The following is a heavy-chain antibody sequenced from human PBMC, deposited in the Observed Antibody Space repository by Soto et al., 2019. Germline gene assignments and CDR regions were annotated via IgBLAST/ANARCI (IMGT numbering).Heavy chain of an antibody. CDR3: ARNYGNYGHYFDS. J-gene: IGHJ4*02. Sequence: SETLSLTCTVSGGSISSGDHYWGWVRQHPERGLEWIGYIDNSGITYDNPSLQSRITMSVDTSQNQISLKLRSVSAADTAVYYCARNYGNYGHYFDSWGQGTLVTVS. D-gene: IGHD4-17*01. V-gene: IGHV4-31*03. CDR2: IDNSGIT. CDR1: GGSISSGDHY.